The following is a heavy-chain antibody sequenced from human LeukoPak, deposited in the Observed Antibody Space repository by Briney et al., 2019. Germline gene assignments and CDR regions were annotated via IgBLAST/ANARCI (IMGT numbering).Heavy chain of an antibody. Sequence: SETLSLTCTVSGGSISSYYWSWIRQPPGKGLEWIGYIYYSGSTNYNPSLKSRVTISVDTSKNQFSLKLSAVTAADTAVYYCARGGSYYDYWGQGTLVTVSS. CDR2: IYYSGST. D-gene: IGHD1-26*01. CDR1: GGSISSYY. V-gene: IGHV4-59*01. CDR3: ARGGSYYDY. J-gene: IGHJ4*02.